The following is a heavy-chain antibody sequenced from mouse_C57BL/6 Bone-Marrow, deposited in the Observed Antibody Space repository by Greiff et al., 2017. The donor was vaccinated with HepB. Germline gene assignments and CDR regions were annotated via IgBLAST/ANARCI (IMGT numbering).Heavy chain of an antibody. CDR3: ARDPWYDYDGAWFAY. CDR2: ISDGGSYT. CDR1: GFTFSSYA. D-gene: IGHD2-4*01. Sequence: EVKLVESGGGLVKPGGSLKLSCAASGFTFSSYAMSWVRQTPEKRLEWVATISDGGSYTYYPDNVKGRFTISRDNAKNNLYLQMSHLKSEDTAMYYCARDPWYDYDGAWFAYWGQGTLVTGSA. V-gene: IGHV5-4*01. J-gene: IGHJ3*01.